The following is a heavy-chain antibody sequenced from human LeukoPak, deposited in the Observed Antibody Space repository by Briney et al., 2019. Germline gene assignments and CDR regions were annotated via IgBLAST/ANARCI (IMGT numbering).Heavy chain of an antibody. CDR2: IIPIFGTA. CDR1: GGTFSSYA. D-gene: IGHD2-2*01. J-gene: IGHJ6*03. CDR3: ASLQLLSPYYYYYMDV. Sequence: SVKVSCKASGGTFSSYAISWVRQAPGQGLEWMGGIIPIFGTANYAQKFQGRVTSTTDESTSTAYMELSSLRSEDTAVYYCASLQLLSPYYYYYMDVWGKGTTVTVSS. V-gene: IGHV1-69*05.